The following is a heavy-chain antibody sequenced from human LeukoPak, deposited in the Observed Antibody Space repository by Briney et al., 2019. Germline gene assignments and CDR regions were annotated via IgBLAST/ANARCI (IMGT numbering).Heavy chain of an antibody. J-gene: IGHJ6*03. CDR2: ISYSGST. D-gene: IGHD1-26*01. CDR3: ARSPYYMDV. V-gene: IGHV4-59*01. CDR1: GDSISSYY. Sequence: SETLSLTCTVSGDSISSYYWSWIRQPPGKGLEWIGYISYSGSTNYNPSLKSRVTISVDTSKNQFSLKLSSVTAADTAVYYCARSPYYMDVWGKGTTVTVSS.